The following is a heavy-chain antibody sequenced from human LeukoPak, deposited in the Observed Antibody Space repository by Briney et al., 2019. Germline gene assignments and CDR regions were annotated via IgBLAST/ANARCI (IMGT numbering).Heavy chain of an antibody. CDR3: ARNTGSGWYLGYFDY. CDR1: GFTFSSYA. V-gene: IGHV3-30-3*01. Sequence: GRSLRLPCAASGFTFSSYAMHWVRQAPGKGLEWVAVISYDGSNKYYADSVKGRFTISRDNSKNTLYLQMNSLRAEDTAVYYCARNTGSGWYLGYFDYWGQGTLVTVSS. CDR2: ISYDGSNK. J-gene: IGHJ4*02. D-gene: IGHD6-19*01.